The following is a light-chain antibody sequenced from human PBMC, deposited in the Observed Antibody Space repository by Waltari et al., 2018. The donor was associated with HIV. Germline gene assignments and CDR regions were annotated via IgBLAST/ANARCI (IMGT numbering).Light chain of an antibody. V-gene: IGKV3-20*01. J-gene: IGKJ1*01. CDR3: QQYGSSPPTWT. CDR1: QSVSSSY. Sequence: EIVLTQSPGTLSLSPGERATLSCRASQSVSSSYLAWYQQKPGQAPRLLSYGASSRATGIPDRFSGSGSGTDFTLIISRLEPEDFAVYYCQQYGSSPPTWTFGQGTKVEIK. CDR2: GAS.